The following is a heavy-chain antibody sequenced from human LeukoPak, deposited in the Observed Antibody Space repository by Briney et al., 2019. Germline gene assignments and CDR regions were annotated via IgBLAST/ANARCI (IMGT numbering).Heavy chain of an antibody. J-gene: IGHJ4*02. Sequence: PGGSLRLSCAASGFTFSNAWMNWVRQAPGKGLEWVGRIKNKPDGETTTYAAPVKGRFTISRDDSRNTLYLQMNSLKTEDTAVYYCTTCGGDCYFNYWGQGTLVTVSS. V-gene: IGHV3-15*01. D-gene: IGHD2-21*02. CDR1: GFTFSNAW. CDR2: IKNKPDGETT. CDR3: TTCGGDCYFNY.